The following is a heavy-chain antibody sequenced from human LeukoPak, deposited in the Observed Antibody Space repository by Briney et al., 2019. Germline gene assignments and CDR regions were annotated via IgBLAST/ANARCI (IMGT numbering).Heavy chain of an antibody. V-gene: IGHV1-46*01. Sequence: SVKVSCKASGCTFARDYIHWVRHPPGQGLEWMGIINPSGGSTRYAQKFQGRVTMTRDTSTSTVYMELSSLRSDDTAVYYCARGGYYDSSGSFDPWGQGTLVTVSS. CDR3: ARGGYYDSSGSFDP. D-gene: IGHD3-22*01. J-gene: IGHJ5*02. CDR1: GCTFARDY. CDR2: INPSGGST.